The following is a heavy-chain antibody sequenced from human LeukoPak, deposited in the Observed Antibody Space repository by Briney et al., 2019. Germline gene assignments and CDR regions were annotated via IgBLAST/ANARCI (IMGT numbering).Heavy chain of an antibody. CDR1: GFTFSRYW. J-gene: IGHJ5*02. V-gene: IGHV3-7*01. CDR2: IKQDGSEK. Sequence: GGSLRLSCAASGFTFSRYWMSWVRQAPGKGLEWVANIKQDGSEKHYVDSVKGRFTLSRDNAKNSLYLQMNSLRAEDTAVYYCARDPGIAAAGTGWFDPWGQGTLVTVSS. CDR3: ARDPGIAAAGTGWFDP. D-gene: IGHD6-13*01.